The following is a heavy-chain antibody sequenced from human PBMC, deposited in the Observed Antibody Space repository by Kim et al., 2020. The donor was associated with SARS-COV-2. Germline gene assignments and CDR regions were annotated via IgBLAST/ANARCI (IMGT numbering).Heavy chain of an antibody. Sequence: GGSLRLSCVASGFTLSKYWVHWVRQAPGKGPAWVSRINEDGSIRDYADSVRGRFTISRDNAKNTLYLQMNTLRGEDTALYYCARDLRGPQDYWGRGTLVT. V-gene: IGHV3-74*01. D-gene: IGHD3-10*01. CDR1: GFTLSKYW. CDR3: ARDLRGPQDY. J-gene: IGHJ4*02. CDR2: INEDGSIR.